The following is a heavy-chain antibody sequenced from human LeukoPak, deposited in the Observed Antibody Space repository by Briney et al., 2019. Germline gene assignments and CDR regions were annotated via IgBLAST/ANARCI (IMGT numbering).Heavy chain of an antibody. CDR3: AAAATYYYDSSGYYYLGGLYYYGMDV. CDR2: INPSDGAT. CDR1: GYTFTMYY. J-gene: IGHJ6*02. V-gene: IGHV1-46*01. D-gene: IGHD3-22*01. Sequence: ASVKVSCKASGYTFTMYYIHWVRQAPGQGLEWMGMINPSDGATTYAQRFQGRVTMTRDMSTTTVYMDLRSLRSEDTAVYYCAAAATYYYDSSGYYYLGGLYYYGMDVWGQGTTVTVSS.